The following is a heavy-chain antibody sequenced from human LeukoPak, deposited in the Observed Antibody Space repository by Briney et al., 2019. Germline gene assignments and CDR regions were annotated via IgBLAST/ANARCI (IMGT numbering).Heavy chain of an antibody. CDR2: TYYRSKWYN. CDR1: GDSVSSNSAA. CDR3: ARDRPFDIVVVPAASPFDY. D-gene: IGHD2-2*01. V-gene: IGHV6-1*01. Sequence: SQTLSLTCAISGDSVSSNSAAWNWIRQSPSRGLEWLGRTYYRSKWYNDYAVSVKSRITINPDTSKNQFPLQLNSVTPEDTAVYYCARDRPFDIVVVPAASPFDYWGQGTLVTVSS. J-gene: IGHJ4*02.